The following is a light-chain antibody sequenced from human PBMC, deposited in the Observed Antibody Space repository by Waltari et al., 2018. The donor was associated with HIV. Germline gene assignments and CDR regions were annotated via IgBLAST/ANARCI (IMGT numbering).Light chain of an antibody. CDR1: SSDVGAYNY. V-gene: IGLV2-14*01. CDR3: SSYTSSTTPVV. J-gene: IGLJ2*01. CDR2: EVS. Sequence: QSALTQPASVSGSPGQSITISCTGTSSDVGAYNYVSWYQQHPGKSPKLMSYEVSNRPSGVSNRFSGSKSGNTASLTISGLQAEDEADYYCSSYTSSTTPVVFGGGTKLTVL.